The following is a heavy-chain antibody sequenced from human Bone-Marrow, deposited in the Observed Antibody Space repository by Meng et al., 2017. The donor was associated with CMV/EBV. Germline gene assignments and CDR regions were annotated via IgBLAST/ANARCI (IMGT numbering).Heavy chain of an antibody. CDR2: INHSGST. V-gene: IGHV4-34*01. J-gene: IGHJ5*02. Sequence: SETLSLTCAVYGGSFSGYYWSWIRQPPGKGLEWIGEINHSGSTNYNPSLKSRVTISVDTSKNQFSLKLSSVTAADTAVYYCAGGGFNFRNWFDPWGQGTLVTVSS. CDR3: AGGGFNFRNWFDP. CDR1: GGSFSGYY.